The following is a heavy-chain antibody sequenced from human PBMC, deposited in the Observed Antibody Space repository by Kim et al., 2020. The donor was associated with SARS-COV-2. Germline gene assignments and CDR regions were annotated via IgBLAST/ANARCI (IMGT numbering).Heavy chain of an antibody. J-gene: IGHJ4*01. D-gene: IGHD3-22*01. V-gene: IGHV1-18*04. CDR1: GYTFSTYG. CDR3: ARILTGWNSGGYYYFDY. CDR2: ISVSNSNT. Sequence: ASVKVSCKASGYTFSTYGISWVRQAPGQGLEWMGWISVSNSNTNYAQRFQGRVTMTADTSTSTAYMELRSLRSDDTAVYFCARILTGWNSGGYYYFDYWG.